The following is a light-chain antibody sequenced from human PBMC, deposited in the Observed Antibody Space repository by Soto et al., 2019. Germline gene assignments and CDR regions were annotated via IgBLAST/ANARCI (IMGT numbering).Light chain of an antibody. CDR2: EGS. V-gene: IGLV2-23*01. CDR3: CSYAGSSTWV. CDR1: SSDVGSYNL. J-gene: IGLJ3*02. Sequence: QSALTQPASVSGSPGQSITISCTGTSSDVGSYNLVSWYPQHPGKAPKPMIYEGSKRPSGVSNRFSGSKSGNTASLTISGLQAEDEADYYCCSYAGSSTWVFGGGTKVTVL.